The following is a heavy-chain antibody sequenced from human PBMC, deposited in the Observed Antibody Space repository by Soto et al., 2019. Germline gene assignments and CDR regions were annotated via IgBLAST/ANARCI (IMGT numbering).Heavy chain of an antibody. CDR3: ARGTFGVVKD. Sequence: QVQLQESGPGLVKPSETLSLTCTVSGGSISSYYWSWIRQSPGKGLEWIGYMYYSGSTNYNPSLKRRVTISIDTSRTQISLKLSSVTAADTAVYYCARGTFGVVKDWGQGTLVTVSS. D-gene: IGHD3-3*01. CDR2: MYYSGST. CDR1: GGSISSYY. J-gene: IGHJ4*02. V-gene: IGHV4-59*01.